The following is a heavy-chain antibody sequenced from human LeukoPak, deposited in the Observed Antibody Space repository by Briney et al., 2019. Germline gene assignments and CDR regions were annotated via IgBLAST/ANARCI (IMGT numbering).Heavy chain of an antibody. Sequence: GSLRLSCAASEFTFSSYAMSWVRQPPGKGLEWIGEIYHNGATNYNPSLKSRITLSKDKSKNQFSLSLNSLTAADTAFYYCARDTFDSGIDSWGQGILVIVSS. CDR1: EFTFSSYAM. D-gene: IGHD3-16*01. J-gene: IGHJ4*02. V-gene: IGHV4-4*02. CDR2: IYHNGAT. CDR3: ARDTFDSGIDS.